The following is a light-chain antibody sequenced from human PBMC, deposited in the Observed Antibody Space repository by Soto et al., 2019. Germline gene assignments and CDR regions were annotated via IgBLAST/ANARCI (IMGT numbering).Light chain of an antibody. Sequence: EFGLTQSPGTLSLSPGERATLSCGGSQTVRNNYLAWYQQKPGQAPRLLIYDASSRATGIPDRFSGGGSGTDFTLTISRLEPEDFAVYYCQQFSSYTLTFGGGTKVDIK. CDR2: DAS. CDR1: QTVRNNY. J-gene: IGKJ4*01. CDR3: QQFSSYTLT. V-gene: IGKV3-20*01.